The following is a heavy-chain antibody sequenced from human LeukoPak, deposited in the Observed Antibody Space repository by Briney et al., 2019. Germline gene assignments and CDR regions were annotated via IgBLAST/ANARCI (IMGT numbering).Heavy chain of an antibody. Sequence: SETLSLTCTVSGGSISSYYWSWIRQPPGKGLEWIEYIYYSGSTNYNPSLKSRVTISVDTSKNQFSLKLSSVTAADTAVYYCARGYSYYAFDIWGQGTMVTVSS. J-gene: IGHJ3*02. CDR2: IYYSGST. CDR1: GGSISSYY. CDR3: ARGYSYYAFDI. V-gene: IGHV4-59*01. D-gene: IGHD5-18*01.